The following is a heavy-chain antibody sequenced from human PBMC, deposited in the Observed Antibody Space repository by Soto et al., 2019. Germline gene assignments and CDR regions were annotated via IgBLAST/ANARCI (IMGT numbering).Heavy chain of an antibody. J-gene: IGHJ6*02. CDR3: ARDKARQQLGGNYFYILDV. CDR1: GGTFSTSA. D-gene: IGHD3-3*02. V-gene: IGHV1-69*12. Sequence: QVQLMQSGAEVKKPGSSVKVSCKASGGTFSTSAISWVRQAPGESLEWVGGIIPVFATPYYAQKFQGRVIISADESTTTDYLELSSLTTDDTAVYYCARDKARQQLGGNYFYILDVWGQGTAITVSS. CDR2: IIPVFATP.